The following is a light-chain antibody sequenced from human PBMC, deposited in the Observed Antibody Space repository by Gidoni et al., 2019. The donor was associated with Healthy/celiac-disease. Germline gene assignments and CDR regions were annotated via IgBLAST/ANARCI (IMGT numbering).Light chain of an antibody. CDR1: QGISNW. CDR3: QQYNSYSGYT. J-gene: IGKJ2*01. V-gene: IGKV1-5*03. CDR2: KAS. Sequence: LQMTQSPSPLSASVGDRVTITCRASQGISNWLAWYQQKPGKAPKLLIYKASSLESGVPSRFSGSGSGTEFTLTISSLQPDDIATYYCQQYNSYSGYTFGQGTKLEIK.